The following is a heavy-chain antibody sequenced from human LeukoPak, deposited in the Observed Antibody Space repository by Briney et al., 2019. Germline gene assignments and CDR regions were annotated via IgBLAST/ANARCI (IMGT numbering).Heavy chain of an antibody. Sequence: ASVKVSCKASGYTFTGYYMHWVRQAPGQGLEWMGWINPNSGGTNYAQKFQGRVTMTRDTSISTAYMELSRLRSDGTAVYYCARRRGYSYGYDYWGQGTLVTVSS. CDR3: ARRRGYSYGYDY. J-gene: IGHJ4*02. CDR2: INPNSGGT. CDR1: GYTFTGYY. V-gene: IGHV1-2*02. D-gene: IGHD5-18*01.